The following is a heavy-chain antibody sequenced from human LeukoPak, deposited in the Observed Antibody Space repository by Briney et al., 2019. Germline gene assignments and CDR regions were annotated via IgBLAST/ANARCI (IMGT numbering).Heavy chain of an antibody. V-gene: IGHV4-59*01. CDR1: GGSISSYY. J-gene: IGHJ5*02. CDR3: ARDHGYSSSWTYSNWFDP. CDR2: LYYSGST. D-gene: IGHD6-13*01. Sequence: SETLSLTCTVSGGSISSYYWSWIRQPPGKGLEWIGYLYYSGSTNYNPSLKSRVTISVDTSKNQFSLKLSSVTAADTAVYYCARDHGYSSSWTYSNWFDPWGQGTLVTVSS.